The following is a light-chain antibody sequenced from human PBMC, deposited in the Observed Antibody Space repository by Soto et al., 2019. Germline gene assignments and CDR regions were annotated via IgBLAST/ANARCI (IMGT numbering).Light chain of an antibody. J-gene: IGKJ5*01. CDR3: QKSNSPPIT. Sequence: DIQMTQSPSSLSASVGDRVTITCRASQAISNSLAWYQQKPGKVPKLLIYGASTLQSGVPSRFSGSGSGTDFILTLSSLQPEDVATYYCQKSNSPPITFGKGTRLEIK. V-gene: IGKV1-27*01. CDR2: GAS. CDR1: QAISNS.